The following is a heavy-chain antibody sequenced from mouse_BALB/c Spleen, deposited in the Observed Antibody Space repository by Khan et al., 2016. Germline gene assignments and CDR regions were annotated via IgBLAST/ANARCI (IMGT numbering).Heavy chain of an antibody. Sequence: EVQLQESGPGLVKPSQSLSLTCTASGYSITSDYACYWIRQPPGNKLWWIGYKSYSGSTSYNPSLKSRISITRDTSKSTFFLQFNSVTTEDTATXYCARGYYYDKGYLDYWGQGTTLTVSS. CDR1: GYSITSDYA. CDR3: ARGYYYDKGYLDY. V-gene: IGHV3-2*02. D-gene: IGHD1-1*01. CDR2: KSYSGST. J-gene: IGHJ2*01.